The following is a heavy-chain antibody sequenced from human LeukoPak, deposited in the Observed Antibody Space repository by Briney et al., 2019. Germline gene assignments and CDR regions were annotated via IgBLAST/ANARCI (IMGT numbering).Heavy chain of an antibody. J-gene: IGHJ4*02. CDR2: LDPEDGET. CDR3: AVSSGGRNYYFDY. V-gene: IGHV1-24*01. D-gene: IGHD3-22*01. Sequence: ASVKVSCKVSGYTLTELSMHWVRQAPGKGLEWMGGLDPEDGETIYAQKFQGRVTMTEDTSTDTAYMELSSLRSEDTAVYYCAVSSGGRNYYFDYWGQGTLVTVSS. CDR1: GYTLTELS.